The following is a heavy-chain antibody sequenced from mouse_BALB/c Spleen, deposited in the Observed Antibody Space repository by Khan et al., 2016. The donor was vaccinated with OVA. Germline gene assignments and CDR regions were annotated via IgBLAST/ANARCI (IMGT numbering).Heavy chain of an antibody. J-gene: IGHJ4*01. CDR1: GYTFTSYW. V-gene: IGHV1S81*02. D-gene: IGHD1-1*01. CDR3: ARGNYGGGSYAMDY. Sequence: QVQLQQSGTELVQPGASVKLSCKASGYTFTSYWMHWVKQRPGQGLEWIGEINPSNGRTNYNEKFKSKATLTVDKSSSTAYMQLSSLTSEDSAVYYCARGNYGGGSYAMDYWGQGTSVTVSS. CDR2: INPSNGRT.